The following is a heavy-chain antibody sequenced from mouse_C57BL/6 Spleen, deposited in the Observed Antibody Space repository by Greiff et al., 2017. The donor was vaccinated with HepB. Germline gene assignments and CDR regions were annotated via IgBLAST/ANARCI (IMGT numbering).Heavy chain of an antibody. Sequence: QVQLQQSGAELMKPGASVKLSCKATGYTFTGYWIEWVKQRPGHGLEWIGEILPGSGSTNYNEKFKGKATFTADTSSNTAYMHLSSLTTEDSPIYYCTRSPYYGSSLWYFDVWGTGTTVTVSS. CDR1: GYTFTGYW. D-gene: IGHD1-1*01. J-gene: IGHJ1*03. V-gene: IGHV1-9*01. CDR3: TRSPYYGSSLWYFDV. CDR2: ILPGSGST.